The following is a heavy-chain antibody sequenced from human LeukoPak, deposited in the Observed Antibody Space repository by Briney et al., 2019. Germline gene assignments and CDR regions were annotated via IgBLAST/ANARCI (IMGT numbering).Heavy chain of an antibody. CDR2: VYHSGST. CDR1: GASINSPNW. Sequence: PSETLSLTCAVSGASINSPNWWTWVRQPPGKGLEWIGEVYHSGSTRYNPSLKSRVTVSMDKSKNQFSLSLTSVTAADTAVYYCARLAACWGPGTLVTVSS. CDR3: ARLAAC. J-gene: IGHJ4*02. V-gene: IGHV4-4*02. D-gene: IGHD6-25*01.